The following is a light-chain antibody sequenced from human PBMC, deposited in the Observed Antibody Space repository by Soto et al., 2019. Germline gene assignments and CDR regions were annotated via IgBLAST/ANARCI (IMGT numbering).Light chain of an antibody. CDR1: QSVYRNY. CDR2: GAS. CDR3: QQYGSSPRT. V-gene: IGKV3-20*01. Sequence: ENVLSQSPGTLSLSPGERATLSCRLSQSVYRNYLAWYQQKSGQAPRLLIYGASLRAPGIPDRFSGSGSGTDFTLTISRLEPEDFAVYYCQQYGSSPRTFGQGTKVDIK. J-gene: IGKJ1*01.